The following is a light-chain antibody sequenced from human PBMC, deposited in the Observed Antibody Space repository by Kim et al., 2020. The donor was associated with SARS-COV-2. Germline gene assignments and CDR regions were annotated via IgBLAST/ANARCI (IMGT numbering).Light chain of an antibody. Sequence: EIVLTQSPATLSLSPGERATLSCRASQSVGSWLAWYQHKPGQAPRLLIHDASNRATGIPARFSGSGSGTDFTLTISSLEPEDFAVYYCQQRSNWPPWTFGQGTKVDIK. CDR1: QSVGSW. CDR2: DAS. CDR3: QQRSNWPPWT. J-gene: IGKJ1*01. V-gene: IGKV3-11*01.